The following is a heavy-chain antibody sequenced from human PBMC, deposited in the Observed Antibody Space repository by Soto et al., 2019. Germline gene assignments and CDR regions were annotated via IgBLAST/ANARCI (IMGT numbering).Heavy chain of an antibody. D-gene: IGHD3-16*01. J-gene: IGHJ5*02. CDR3: VRGAPFGP. CDR2: INSDGSTT. V-gene: IGHV3-74*01. Sequence: EVQLVESGGGLVQPGGSLRLSCVASGFTFSNYWMHWVRQGPGTGPVWVSRINSDGSTTNYADSVKGRFTISRDNAKDTLDLQMNSLRAGEPAVFSWVRGAPFGPWGQGTLVPV. CDR1: GFTFSNYW.